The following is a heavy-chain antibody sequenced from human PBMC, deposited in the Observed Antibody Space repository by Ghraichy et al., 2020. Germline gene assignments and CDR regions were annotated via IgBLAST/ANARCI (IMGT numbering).Heavy chain of an antibody. CDR1: GFTFSSYS. J-gene: IGHJ4*02. D-gene: IGHD3-22*01. CDR2: ISSSSSYI. Sequence: GGTLRLSCAASGFTFSSYSMNWVRQAPGKGLEWVSSISSSSSYIYYADSVKGRFTISRDNAKNSLYLQMNSLRAEDTAVYYCARDIYDSSGDDYWGQGTLVTVSS. CDR3: ARDIYDSSGDDY. V-gene: IGHV3-21*01.